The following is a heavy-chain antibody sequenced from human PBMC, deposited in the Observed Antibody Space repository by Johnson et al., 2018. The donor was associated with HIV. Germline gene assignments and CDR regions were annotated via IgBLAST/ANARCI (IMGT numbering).Heavy chain of an antibody. CDR1: GFTFHEYA. CDR3: AKVDDYGDWGGAFDI. CDR2: ISWNSGSI. J-gene: IGHJ3*02. Sequence: EVQLVESGGGLVQPGRSLRLTCVGSGFTFHEYAMHWVRQIPGKGLEWVSGISWNSGSIGYADSVKGRFTISRDNAKNSLYLQMNSLRAEDTAVYYCAKVDDYGDWGGAFDIWGQGTMVTVSS. D-gene: IGHD4-17*01. V-gene: IGHV3-9*01.